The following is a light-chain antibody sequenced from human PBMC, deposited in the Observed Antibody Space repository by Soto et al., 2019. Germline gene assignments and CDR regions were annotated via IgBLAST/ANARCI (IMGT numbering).Light chain of an antibody. V-gene: IGLV2-14*01. CDR1: SSDVGTYNY. CDR2: EVT. Sequence: QSALTQPASVSGSPGQSITISCTGTSSDVGTYNYVSWYQQHPGKAPKLMIYEVTNRPSGVSNRFSASKSGNTASLTISGLQAEVEADYYCSSYTTSRTLVFGGGTKLTVL. CDR3: SSYTTSRTLV. J-gene: IGLJ2*01.